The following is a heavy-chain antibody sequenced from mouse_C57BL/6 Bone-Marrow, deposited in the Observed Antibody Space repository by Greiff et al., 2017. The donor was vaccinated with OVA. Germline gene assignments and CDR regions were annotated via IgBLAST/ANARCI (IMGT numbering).Heavy chain of an antibody. CDR1: GFTFSDFY. CDR2: SRNKANDYTT. D-gene: IGHD2-4*01. CDR3: ARDGSYDYDGAWFAY. V-gene: IGHV7-1*01. Sequence: EVKLVESGGGLVQSGRSLRLSCATSGFTFSDFYMEWVRQAPGKGLEWIAASRNKANDYTTEYSASVKGRFIVSGDTSQSILYLQMNALRAEDTAIYYCARDGSYDYDGAWFAYWGQGTLVTVSA. J-gene: IGHJ3*01.